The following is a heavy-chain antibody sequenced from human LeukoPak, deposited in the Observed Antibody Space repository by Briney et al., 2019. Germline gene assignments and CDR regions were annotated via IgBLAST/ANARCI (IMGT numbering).Heavy chain of an antibody. J-gene: IGHJ4*02. CDR1: GGSISSCY. CDR2: IFYSGST. CDR3: AREGNSGYDVIEY. D-gene: IGHD5-12*01. V-gene: IGHV4-59*01. Sequence: SETLSRTCTVSGGSISSCYWNWIRQPPGKGLEWIGYIFYSGSTNYNPSLRSRVTISVDTSKNQFSLKLSSVTAADTAVYYCAREGNSGYDVIEYWGQGTLVTASS.